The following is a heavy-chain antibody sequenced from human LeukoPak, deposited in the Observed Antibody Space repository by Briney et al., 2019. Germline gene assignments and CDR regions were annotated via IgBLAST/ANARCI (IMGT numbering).Heavy chain of an antibody. Sequence: GGSLRLSCAASKFSVSSNYMTWVRQAPGKGLEWVSSISSSSSYIYYADSVKGRFTISRDNAKNSLYLQMNSLRAEDTAVYYCARGLGGYDYVWGSYRRPGDAFDIWGQGTMVTVSS. CDR1: KFSVSSNY. V-gene: IGHV3-21*01. CDR3: ARGLGGYDYVWGSYRRPGDAFDI. D-gene: IGHD3-16*02. J-gene: IGHJ3*02. CDR2: ISSSSSYI.